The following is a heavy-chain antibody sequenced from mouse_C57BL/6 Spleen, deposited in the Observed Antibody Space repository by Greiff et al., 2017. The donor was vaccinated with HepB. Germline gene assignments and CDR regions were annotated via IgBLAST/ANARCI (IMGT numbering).Heavy chain of an antibody. D-gene: IGHD2-13*01. Sequence: QVQLQQSGAELVRPGASVTLSCKASGYTFTDYEMHWVKQTPVHGLEWIGAIDPETGGTDYNQKFKGKARLTADKSSSTAYMELRSLTSEDSAVCYCTRYGDYYFDYWGQGTTLTVSS. V-gene: IGHV1-15*01. CDR1: GYTFTDYE. CDR3: TRYGDYYFDY. J-gene: IGHJ2*01. CDR2: IDPETGGT.